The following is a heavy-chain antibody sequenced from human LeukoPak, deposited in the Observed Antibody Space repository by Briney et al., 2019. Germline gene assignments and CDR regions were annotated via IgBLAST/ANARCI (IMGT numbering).Heavy chain of an antibody. CDR2: IWYDGSNK. V-gene: IGHV3-33*01. Sequence: GGSLRLSCAASGFTFSSYGMRWVRQAPGKGLEWVAVIWYDGSNKYYADSVKGRFTISRDNSKNTLYLQMNSLRAEDTAVYYCARDYLDIVVVPAAIHYYYYMDVWGKGTTVTVSS. J-gene: IGHJ6*03. CDR1: GFTFSSYG. D-gene: IGHD2-2*03. CDR3: ARDYLDIVVVPAAIHYYYYMDV.